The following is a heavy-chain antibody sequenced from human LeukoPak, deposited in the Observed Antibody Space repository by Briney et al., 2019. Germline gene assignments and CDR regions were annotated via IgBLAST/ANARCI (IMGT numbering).Heavy chain of an antibody. CDR2: ISSSSSYI. Sequence: PGGSLRLSCAASGFTFSSYSMNWVRQAPGKGLEWVSSISSSSSYIYYADSVKGRFTISSDNAKNSLYLQMNSLRAEDTAVYYCARVSGYSYGYYFDYWGQGTLVTVSS. V-gene: IGHV3-21*01. J-gene: IGHJ4*02. D-gene: IGHD5-18*01. CDR1: GFTFSSYS. CDR3: ARVSGYSYGYYFDY.